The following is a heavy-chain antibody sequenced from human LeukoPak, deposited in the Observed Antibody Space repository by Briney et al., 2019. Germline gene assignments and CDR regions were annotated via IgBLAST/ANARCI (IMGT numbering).Heavy chain of an antibody. J-gene: IGHJ6*03. CDR2: TYYRSKWYN. V-gene: IGHV6-1*01. CDR1: GDSVSSNSAA. D-gene: IGHD1-26*01. Sequence: SQTLSLTCAISGDSVSSNSAAWNWIRQSPSRGLEWLGRTYYRSKWYNDYAVSVKSRITINPDTSKNQFSLQLNSVTHEDTAVYYCAREAVGATSLSHTCYMDVWGKGTTVTVSS. CDR3: AREAVGATSLSHTCYMDV.